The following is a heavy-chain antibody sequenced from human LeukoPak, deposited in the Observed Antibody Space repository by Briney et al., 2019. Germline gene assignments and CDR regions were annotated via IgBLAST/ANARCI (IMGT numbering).Heavy chain of an antibody. J-gene: IGHJ4*02. V-gene: IGHV1-18*04. D-gene: IGHD4-17*01. CDR1: GYTFTGYY. Sequence: ASVKVSCKASGYTFTGYYMHWVRQAPGQGLEWMGWISAYNGNTNYAQKLQGRVTMTTDTSTSTAYMELRSLRSDDTAVYYCARDRAAVTTTFDYWGQGTLVTVSS. CDR2: ISAYNGNT. CDR3: ARDRAAVTTTFDY.